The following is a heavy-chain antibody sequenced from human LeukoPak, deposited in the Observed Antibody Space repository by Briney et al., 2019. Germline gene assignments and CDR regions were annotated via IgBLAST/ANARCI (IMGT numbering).Heavy chain of an antibody. D-gene: IGHD6-19*01. CDR2: IYYSGST. Sequence: PSETLSLTCTVSGGSMSSYYWSWIRQPPGKGLEWIGYIYYSGSTNYNPSLKSRVTISVDTSKNQFSLKLSSVTAADTAVYYCARLDLVSGWPFDYWGQGTLVTVSS. CDR3: ARLDLVSGWPFDY. V-gene: IGHV4-59*01. J-gene: IGHJ4*02. CDR1: GGSMSSYY.